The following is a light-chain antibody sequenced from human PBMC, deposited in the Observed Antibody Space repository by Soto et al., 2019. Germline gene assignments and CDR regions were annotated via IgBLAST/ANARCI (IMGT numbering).Light chain of an antibody. CDR3: CSYAGSLAV. Sequence: QSALTQPASVSGSPGQSITISCTGTSSDVGGYNLVSWYQQHPGKAPKLMIYEGSKRPSGVSNRFSGSKSGNTASLTISGLQAEDEADYYCCSYAGSLAVFGGGTQLTVL. J-gene: IGLJ7*01. CDR2: EGS. CDR1: SSDVGGYNL. V-gene: IGLV2-23*01.